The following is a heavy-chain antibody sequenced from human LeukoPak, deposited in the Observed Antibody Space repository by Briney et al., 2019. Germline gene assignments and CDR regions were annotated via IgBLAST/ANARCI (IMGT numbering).Heavy chain of an antibody. V-gene: IGHV1-46*01. CDR2: INPSVGST. J-gene: IGHJ4*02. CDR1: GYTFTSYY. D-gene: IGHD6-19*01. Sequence: ASVKVSCKASGYTFTSYYMHWVRQAPGQGLEWMGIINPSVGSTTYAQKFQGRVTMTRDMSTSTVYMELSSLRSEDTAVYYCARDSIAVAGAGFDYWGQGTLVTVSS. CDR3: ARDSIAVAGAGFDY.